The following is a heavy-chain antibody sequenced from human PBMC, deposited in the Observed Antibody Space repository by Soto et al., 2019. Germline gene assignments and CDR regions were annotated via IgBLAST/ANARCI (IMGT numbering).Heavy chain of an antibody. J-gene: IGHJ4*02. V-gene: IGHV2-5*02. CDR2: IYWDDDN. CDR3: AHGSGWLFDF. CDR1: GFSLTDNAVG. Sequence: QITLKESGPTLVKPTQTLTLTCTFSGFSLTDNAVGVGWFRQPPGKALEWLALIYWDDDNHYSPSLRSSLTFTKDTSKNQVVLIMTNMDPDDTATYYCAHGSGWLFDFWGQGTLVTVSS. D-gene: IGHD6-19*01.